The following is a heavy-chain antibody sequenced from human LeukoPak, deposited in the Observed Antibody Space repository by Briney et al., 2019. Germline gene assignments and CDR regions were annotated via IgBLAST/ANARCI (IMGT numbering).Heavy chain of an antibody. Sequence: GASVKVSCKASGYTFTSYYMHWVRQAPGQGLEWMGIINPSGGSTSYAQKFQGRVTMTRVTSTSTVYMELSSLRSEDTAVYYCASGDRDSSGYDAFDIWGQGTMVTVSS. CDR1: GYTFTSYY. D-gene: IGHD3-22*01. J-gene: IGHJ3*02. V-gene: IGHV1-46*01. CDR3: ASGDRDSSGYDAFDI. CDR2: INPSGGST.